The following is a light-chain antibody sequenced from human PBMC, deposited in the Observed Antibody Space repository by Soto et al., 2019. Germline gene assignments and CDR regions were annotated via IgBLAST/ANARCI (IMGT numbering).Light chain of an antibody. CDR1: QSVRGS. CDR2: DVS. CDR3: QQFYMGWT. J-gene: IGKJ1*01. V-gene: IGKV1-5*01. Sequence: DIQMTQSPSTLSASVGDRVTITCRASQSVRGSLAWYQQQPGKAPKLLIYDVSNLESGVPSRFSALGSGTEFTLSSSSLQPDDFGTYYCQQFYMGWTFGQGTRVDLK.